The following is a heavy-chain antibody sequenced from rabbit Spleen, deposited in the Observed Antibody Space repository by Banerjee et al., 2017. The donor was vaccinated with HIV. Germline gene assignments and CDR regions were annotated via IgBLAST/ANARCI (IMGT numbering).Heavy chain of an antibody. CDR3: ARNFDL. J-gene: IGHJ4*01. CDR1: GFSFSSINW. Sequence: QQQLEESGGGLVKPGGTLTLTCTASGFSFSSINWICWVRQAPGKGLEWIACIDSGDGDTDYATWAKGRFTISKTSSTTVTLQMTSLTAADTATYFCARNFDLWGPGTLVTVS. CDR2: IDSGDGDT. V-gene: IGHV1S45*01.